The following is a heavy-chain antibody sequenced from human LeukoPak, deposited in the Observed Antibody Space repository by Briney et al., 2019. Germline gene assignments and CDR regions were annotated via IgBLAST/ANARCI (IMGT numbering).Heavy chain of an antibody. CDR3: AKGVRGVIAYYFDY. J-gene: IGHJ4*02. V-gene: IGHV3-23*01. CDR2: IGGSGGTA. D-gene: IGHD3-10*01. CDR1: GFSFSHFA. Sequence: GGSLRLSCAASGFSFSHFAMSWVRQAPGKGLEWVSAIGGSGGTAYYADSVKSRFTISRDNSKNQLYLQMNSLRAEDTAVYYCAKGVRGVIAYYFDYWGQGTLVTVSS.